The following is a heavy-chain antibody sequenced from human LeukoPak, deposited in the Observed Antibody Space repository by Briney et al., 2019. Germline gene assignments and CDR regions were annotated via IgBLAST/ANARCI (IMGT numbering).Heavy chain of an antibody. Sequence: GGFLRLFRAASGFTLRVFGMYRGRQGPGQGLGWGAFLRYDGSNIYYADSVKGRFTISRDNSKNTLYLQMNSLRAEDTAVYYCAKDPEFYSSSGGLPDYWGQGTLVTVSS. CDR2: LRYDGSNI. CDR3: AKDPEFYSSSGGLPDY. V-gene: IGHV3-30*02. D-gene: IGHD6-13*01. CDR1: GFTLRVFG. J-gene: IGHJ4*02.